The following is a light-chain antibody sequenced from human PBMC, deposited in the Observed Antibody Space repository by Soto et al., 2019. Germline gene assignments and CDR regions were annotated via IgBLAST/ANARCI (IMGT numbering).Light chain of an antibody. J-gene: IGKJ4*01. CDR1: QSVNHN. CDR2: RVS. Sequence: VMTQSPDTLSASPGERVSLSCRASQSVNHNLAWYQQKPGQAPRLLIYRVSSRATGVPDRFSGSGSGTDYTLTISRLEPEDFAVYYCQQYGNLPLTFGGGTKVDI. CDR3: QQYGNLPLT. V-gene: IGKV3-20*01.